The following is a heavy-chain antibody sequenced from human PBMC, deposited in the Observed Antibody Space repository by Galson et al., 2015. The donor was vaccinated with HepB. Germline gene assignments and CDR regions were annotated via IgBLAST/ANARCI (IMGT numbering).Heavy chain of an antibody. V-gene: IGHV2-70*01. CDR1: GFSLTTNGMC. Sequence: PALVKPTQTLTLTCTFSGFSLTTNGMCVSWIRQPAGKALEWLAHIDWDDEKYYTPALKNRLTISKDASKNQVVLTMTDMDPIDTGTYYCARTILVGATLDYWGQGTLVTVSS. D-gene: IGHD1-26*01. J-gene: IGHJ4*02. CDR3: ARTILVGATLDY. CDR2: IDWDDEK.